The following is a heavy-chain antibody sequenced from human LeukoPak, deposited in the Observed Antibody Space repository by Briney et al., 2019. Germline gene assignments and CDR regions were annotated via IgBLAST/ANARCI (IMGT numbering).Heavy chain of an antibody. V-gene: IGHV3-21*06. CDR3: VREAYEAGTLLYFDY. D-gene: IGHD6-19*01. CDR2: ISSHNTHI. Sequence: GGSLRLSCAGSGFVFSTYTMNWIRQTPGKGLEWVSSISSHNTHIYYADSVRGRFIISRDNGDNSVFLEMNSLTADDTAIYYCVREAYEAGTLLYFDYWGQGALVIVSS. CDR1: GFVFSTYT. J-gene: IGHJ4*02.